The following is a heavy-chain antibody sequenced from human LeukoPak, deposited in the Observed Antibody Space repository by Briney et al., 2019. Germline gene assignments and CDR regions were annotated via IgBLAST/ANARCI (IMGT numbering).Heavy chain of an antibody. D-gene: IGHD3-16*01. CDR1: GFNLKSAW. CDR3: GGRRV. Sequence: GVSVSLPCSASGFNLKSAWKSCAREAPGEGLEWVVRVRRKSDAGTMDYAAHVEGQFTISRDDSKNMVYLDMNSLKTEDTAVYYCGGRRVWGNGTVVTVSS. V-gene: IGHV3-15*01. J-gene: IGHJ6*04. CDR2: VRRKSDAGTM.